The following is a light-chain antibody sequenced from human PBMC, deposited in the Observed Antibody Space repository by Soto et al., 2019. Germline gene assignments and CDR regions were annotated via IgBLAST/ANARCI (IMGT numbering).Light chain of an antibody. CDR1: SGHSSYA. CDR3: QTWGTGIHVV. CDR2: LNSDGSH. Sequence: QSVLTQSPSASASLGASVKLTCTLSSGHSSYAIAWHQQQPEKGPRYLMKLNSDGSHSKGDGIPDRFSDSSSGAERYLTISSLQSEDEADYYCQTWGTGIHVVFGGGTKLTVL. J-gene: IGLJ2*01. V-gene: IGLV4-69*01.